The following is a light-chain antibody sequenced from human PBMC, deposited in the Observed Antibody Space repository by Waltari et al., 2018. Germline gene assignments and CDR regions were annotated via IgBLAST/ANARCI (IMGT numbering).Light chain of an antibody. Sequence: DIVMTQTPLSLSVTPGQPASISCKPSQSLLHVDGKTYLYWYLQKAGQSPQLLIYECSNRLAGVPDRVSGGWSGTYFTLKISRVEAKYVGVYYCMQSIQLPLTFGGGTKVEIK. CDR1: QSLLHVDGKTY. CDR3: MQSIQLPLT. V-gene: IGKV2D-29*02. CDR2: ECS. J-gene: IGKJ4*01.